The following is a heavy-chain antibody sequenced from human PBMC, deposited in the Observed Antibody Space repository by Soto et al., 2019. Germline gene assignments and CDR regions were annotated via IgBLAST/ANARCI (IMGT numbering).Heavy chain of an antibody. CDR2: INAGNGNT. J-gene: IGHJ4*02. V-gene: IGHV1-3*01. CDR3: ARGPGGPDGPGDY. CDR1: GYTFTSYG. D-gene: IGHD2-15*01. Sequence: ASVKVSCKASGYTFTSYGISWVRQAPGQGLEWMGWINAGNGNTKYSQKFQGRVTITRDTSASTAYMELSSLRSEDTALYYCARGPGGPDGPGDYWGQGTLVTVSS.